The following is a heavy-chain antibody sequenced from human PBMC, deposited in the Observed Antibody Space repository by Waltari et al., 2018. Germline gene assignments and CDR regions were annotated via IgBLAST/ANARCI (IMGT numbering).Heavy chain of an antibody. V-gene: IGHV1-69*02. CDR1: GGTFSSYT. D-gene: IGHD6-13*01. CDR2: MIPSVGIA. Sequence: QVQLVQSGAEVTKPGSSVKVSCKASGGTFSSYTISWVRQAPGQGLEWMGRMIPSVGIANYAQKCQGRVTITADKSTSTAYMELSSRRSEDTAVYYCASLWSSHYYYMDVWGKGTTVTVSS. J-gene: IGHJ6*03. CDR3: ASLWSSHYYYMDV.